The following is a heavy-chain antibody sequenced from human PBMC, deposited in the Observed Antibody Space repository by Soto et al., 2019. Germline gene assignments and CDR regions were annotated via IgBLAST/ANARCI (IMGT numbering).Heavy chain of an antibody. CDR3: ARGDMVYESADGAWFDP. CDR1: GGSFSGYY. V-gene: IGHV4-34*01. Sequence: PSETLSLTCAVYGGSFSGYYWSWIRQPPGKGLEWIGEINHSGSTNYNPSLKSRVTISVDTSKNQFSLKLSSVTAADTAVYYCARGDMVYESADGAWFDPWGQGTLVTVSS. CDR2: INHSGST. D-gene: IGHD2-8*01. J-gene: IGHJ5*02.